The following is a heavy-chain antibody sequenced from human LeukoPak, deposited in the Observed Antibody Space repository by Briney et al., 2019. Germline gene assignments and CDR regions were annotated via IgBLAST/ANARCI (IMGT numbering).Heavy chain of an antibody. V-gene: IGHV3-33*01. D-gene: IGHD6-19*01. CDR2: IWYDGSNK. CDR3: ARDVATTGWYTFDY. J-gene: IGHJ4*02. CDR1: GFTFSSYG. Sequence: GGSLRLSCAASGFTFSSYGMHWVRQAPGKGLEWVAVIWYDGSNKYYADSVKGRFTISRDNSKNTLYLQMNSLRAEDTAVYYCARDVATTGWYTFDYWGQGTLVTVSA.